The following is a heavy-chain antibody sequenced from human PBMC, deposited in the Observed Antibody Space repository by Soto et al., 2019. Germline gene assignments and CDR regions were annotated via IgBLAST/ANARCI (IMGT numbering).Heavy chain of an antibody. CDR2: ISGSGGST. J-gene: IGHJ4*02. CDR3: AKEFFIGGIAAAGTAFDY. CDR1: GFTFSSYA. Sequence: GGSLRLSCAASGFTFSSYAMSWVRQAPGKGLEWVSAISGSGGSTYYADSVKGRFTISRDNSKNTLYLQMNSLRAEDTAVYYCAKEFFIGGIAAAGTAFDYWGQGTLVTVSS. V-gene: IGHV3-23*01. D-gene: IGHD6-13*01.